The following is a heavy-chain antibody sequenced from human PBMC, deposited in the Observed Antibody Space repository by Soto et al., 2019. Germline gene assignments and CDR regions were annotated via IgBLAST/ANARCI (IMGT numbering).Heavy chain of an antibody. CDR3: ATSPRFAFDF. Sequence: QVQLQESGPGLVKPSETLSLICTVSGGSVSGDKNYWSWIRQSPGKGLEWIGYISYSGATNYNPSLTSRLTISVDRSKNQFALKLSSVTASDTALYYCATSPRFAFDFWGQGTTVIVSS. D-gene: IGHD3-16*01. CDR1: GGSVSGDKNY. J-gene: IGHJ3*01. V-gene: IGHV4-61*01. CDR2: ISYSGAT.